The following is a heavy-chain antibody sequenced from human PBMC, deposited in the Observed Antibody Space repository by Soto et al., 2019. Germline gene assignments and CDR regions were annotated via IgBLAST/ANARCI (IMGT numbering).Heavy chain of an antibody. CDR1: GFTFSSYG. Sequence: QVQLVESGGGVVQPGRSLRLSCAASGFTFSSYGMHWVRQAPGKGLEWVAVISLDETKKYYADSVKGRFTISRDNSKNTLLLQMNSLRAEDTAVYYCAKDGRDAFDIWGQGTVVTVSS. V-gene: IGHV3-30*18. J-gene: IGHJ3*02. CDR3: AKDGRDAFDI. CDR2: ISLDETKK.